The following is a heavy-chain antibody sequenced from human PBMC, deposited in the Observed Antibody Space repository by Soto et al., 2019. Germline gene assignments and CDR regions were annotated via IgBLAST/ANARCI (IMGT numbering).Heavy chain of an antibody. CDR3: ATDLQYCSSTSCSDY. CDR2: FDPEDGET. CDR1: GYTLTELS. J-gene: IGHJ4*02. Sequence: ASVKVSCKVSGYTLTELSMHWVRQAPGKGLEWMGGFDPEDGETIYAQKFQGRVTMTEDTSTDTAYMELSSLRSEDTAVYYCATDLQYCSSTSCSDYWGQGTLVTVSS. D-gene: IGHD2-2*01. V-gene: IGHV1-24*01.